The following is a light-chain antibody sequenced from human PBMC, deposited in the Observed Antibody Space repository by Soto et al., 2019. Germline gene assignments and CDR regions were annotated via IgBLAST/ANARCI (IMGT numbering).Light chain of an antibody. V-gene: IGKV3-20*01. Sequence: EIVLTQSPGTLSLSPGERATLSSRASQSVSRTYLAWYQQKPVQAPRLLIYATSSRATGIPDRFSGSGSGTDFTLTISRLEPEDFAVYYCQQYGRSGTFGQGTKVDI. J-gene: IGKJ1*01. CDR2: ATS. CDR3: QQYGRSGT. CDR1: QSVSRTY.